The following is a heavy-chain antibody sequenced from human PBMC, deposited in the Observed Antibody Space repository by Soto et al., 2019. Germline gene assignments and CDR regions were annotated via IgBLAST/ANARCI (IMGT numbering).Heavy chain of an antibody. CDR3: ARVTTMGGY. CDR1: GFRFRDYW. D-gene: IGHD4-17*01. Sequence: EVQLVESGGGLVQPGGSLRLSCAASGFRFRDYWMYWVRQPPGKGLEWVANIKQDGSEKYYVDSVKGRFTISRDNPRNSLFLQMDSLRAEDTAVYFCARVTTMGGYWGQGTLVTVSS. V-gene: IGHV3-7*01. J-gene: IGHJ4*02. CDR2: IKQDGSEK.